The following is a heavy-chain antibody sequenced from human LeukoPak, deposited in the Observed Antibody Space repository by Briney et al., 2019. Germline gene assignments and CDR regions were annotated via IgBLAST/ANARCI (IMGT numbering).Heavy chain of an antibody. D-gene: IGHD3-22*01. V-gene: IGHV1-2*02. CDR1: GYTFTGYY. Sequence: VKVSCKASGYTFTGYYMHWVRQAPGRGLEWMGWINPNSGGTNYAQKFQGRVTMTRDTSISTAYMELSRLRFDDTAVYYCARDPAIYYESDYYFDYWGQGTLVTVSS. CDR2: INPNSGGT. J-gene: IGHJ4*02. CDR3: ARDPAIYYESDYYFDY.